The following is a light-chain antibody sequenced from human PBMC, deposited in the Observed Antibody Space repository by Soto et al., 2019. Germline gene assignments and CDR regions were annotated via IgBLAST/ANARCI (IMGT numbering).Light chain of an antibody. CDR3: CSYAGSLVV. CDR2: KGS. J-gene: IGLJ2*01. CDR1: SSDVGSYNL. Sequence: QSVLTQPASVSGSPGQSITISCTGTSSDVGSYNLVSWYQQHPGKAPKLMIYKGSKRPSGVSNRFSGSKSGNTASLTISGLQAEDEADYYCCSYAGSLVVFGGGTKLTVL. V-gene: IGLV2-23*01.